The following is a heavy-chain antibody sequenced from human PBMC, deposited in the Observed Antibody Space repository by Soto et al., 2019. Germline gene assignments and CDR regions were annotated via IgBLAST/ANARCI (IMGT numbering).Heavy chain of an antibody. CDR3: ARDRIVVVTAMDYYYYGMDV. J-gene: IGHJ6*02. CDR2: INSDGSST. D-gene: IGHD2-21*02. V-gene: IGHV3-74*01. Sequence: LRLSCAASGFTFSSYWMHWVRQAPGKGLVWVSRINSDGSSTSYADSVKGRFTISRDNAKNTLYLQMNSLRAEDTAVYYCARDRIVVVTAMDYYYYGMDVWGQGTTVTVSS. CDR1: GFTFSSYW.